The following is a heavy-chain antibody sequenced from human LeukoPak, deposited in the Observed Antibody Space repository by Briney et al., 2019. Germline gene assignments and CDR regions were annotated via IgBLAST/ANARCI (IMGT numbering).Heavy chain of an antibody. Sequence: KPSETLSLTCTVSGGSISSSSYDWGWIRQPPGKGLEWIGRIYYSGSTYYNPSLKSRVTISVDTSKNQFSLKLSSVTAADTAVYYCARHEVVTASEGAFDIWGQGTMVTVSS. J-gene: IGHJ3*02. D-gene: IGHD2-21*02. CDR3: ARHEVVTASEGAFDI. V-gene: IGHV4-39*01. CDR1: GGSISSSSYD. CDR2: IYYSGST.